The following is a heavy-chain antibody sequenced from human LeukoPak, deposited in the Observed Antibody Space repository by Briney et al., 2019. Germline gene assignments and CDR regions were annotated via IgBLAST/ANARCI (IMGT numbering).Heavy chain of an antibody. CDR1: GFTFTSYW. CDR3: AGGSCSSTSCYYYFDC. Sequence: GGSLRLSCAASGFTFTSYWMHWVRQPPGKGPVWVSRINHDGSDTAYADSVEGRFTISRDNTENTLYLQMNSLRAEDTAVYYCAGGSCSSTSCYYYFDCWGQGTLVTVSS. D-gene: IGHD2-2*01. V-gene: IGHV3-74*01. CDR2: INHDGSDT. J-gene: IGHJ4*02.